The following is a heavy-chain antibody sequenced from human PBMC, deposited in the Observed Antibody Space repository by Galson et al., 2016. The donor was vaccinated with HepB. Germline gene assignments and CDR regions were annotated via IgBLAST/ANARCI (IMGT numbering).Heavy chain of an antibody. CDR1: GFTFMAYA. D-gene: IGHD3-16*01. Sequence: SLRLSCAISGFTFMAYAMTWVRQAPGEGLEWVSAISGSGANTYYADSVKGRFTISRDNSKNTLYLQMNSVRAEDTALYYCAREANPYFWMDVWGKGTTVTVSS. CDR3: AREANPYFWMDV. J-gene: IGHJ6*04. V-gene: IGHV3-23*01. CDR2: ISGSGANT.